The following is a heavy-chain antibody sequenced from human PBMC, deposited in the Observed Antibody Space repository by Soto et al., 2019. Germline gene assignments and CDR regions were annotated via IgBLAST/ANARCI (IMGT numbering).Heavy chain of an antibody. CDR3: ARGYGGNFGY. CDR1: AYSISSGHY. V-gene: IGHV4-38-2*01. CDR2: LYHSGST. D-gene: IGHD4-17*01. J-gene: IGHJ4*02. Sequence: SETLSLTCDVSAYSISSGHYWAWVRQPPGKGLGWIGTLYHSGSTYSNPSLRSRVAISIDTSKTQFSLKLSSVTAADTAVYYCARGYGGNFGYWAQGTLVTVSS.